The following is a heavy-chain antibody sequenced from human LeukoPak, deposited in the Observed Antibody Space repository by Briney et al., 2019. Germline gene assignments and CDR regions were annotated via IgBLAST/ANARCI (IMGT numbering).Heavy chain of an antibody. V-gene: IGHV3-11*01. Sequence: GRRLSLSRAASRFTLRVYYISCIRPAPRKGRECGLDISSSGSTIYYADSMKSRFTNSRDNAKNSLYLQMNSPRAEDTAVYYCARDRDFCLTSGGSCYSRYYYYGMDVWGQGTTVTVSS. CDR1: RFTLRVYY. CDR2: ISSSGSTI. D-gene: IGHD2-15*01. CDR3: ARDRDFCLTSGGSCYSRYYYYGMDV. J-gene: IGHJ6*02.